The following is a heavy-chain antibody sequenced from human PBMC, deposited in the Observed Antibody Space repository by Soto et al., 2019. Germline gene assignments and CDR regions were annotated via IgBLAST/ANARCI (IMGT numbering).Heavy chain of an antibody. CDR2: ISPSTITT. J-gene: IGHJ4*02. CDR1: GFTFSDFA. V-gene: IGHV3-23*01. CDR3: AKYALEFYFRVIRGYFDF. Sequence: EVQLLEFGGGLVQPGGSLRLSCAASGFTFSDFAMGWVRQAPGKGLEWVSSISPSTITTDYADSVKGRFTISRDNSNNTLYLQMNNLGAEDTAVYYCAKYALEFYFRVIRGYFDFWGQGTLVTVSS. D-gene: IGHD1-1*01.